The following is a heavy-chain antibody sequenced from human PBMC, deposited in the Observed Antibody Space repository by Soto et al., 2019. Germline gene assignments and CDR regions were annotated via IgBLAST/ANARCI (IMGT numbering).Heavy chain of an antibody. CDR3: ARHVRAFDY. Sequence: QVQLQESGPGLVKPSETLSLTCTVSGGSISSYYWSWIRQPPGKGLEWIGYIYYSGSTNCNPSLKSRVTISVDTSKNQFSLKLSSVTAADTAVYYCARHVRAFDYWGQGTLVTVSS. CDR2: IYYSGST. V-gene: IGHV4-59*08. CDR1: GGSISSYY. D-gene: IGHD2-8*01. J-gene: IGHJ4*02.